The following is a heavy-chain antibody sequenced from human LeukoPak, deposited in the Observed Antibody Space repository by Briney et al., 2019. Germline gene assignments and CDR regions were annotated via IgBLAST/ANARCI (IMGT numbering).Heavy chain of an antibody. Sequence: GGSLRLFCAASGFTFSIYSINSVRQAPGKGLEWDSYISSTSSAIYYADSLKGRCTISSKNAKNNLYLQMNSLRAEDTAGYYCARVIGSYGDSDYWGQGTLVTVSS. V-gene: IGHV3-48*04. D-gene: IGHD1-26*01. CDR3: ARVIGSYGDSDY. CDR2: ISSTSSAI. CDR1: GFTFSIYS. J-gene: IGHJ4*02.